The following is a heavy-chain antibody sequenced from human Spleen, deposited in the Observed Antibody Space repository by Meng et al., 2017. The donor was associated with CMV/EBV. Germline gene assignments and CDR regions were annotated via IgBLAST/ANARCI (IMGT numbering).Heavy chain of an antibody. CDR1: GYTFTNYV. CDR3: GRESPPGDQLLLGNGMDV. Sequence: ASVKVSCKASGYTFTNYVISWVRQAPGQGLEWMGWINPNSGVTNYAQKFQGRVSMTRDTSISTAYMELSRLKSDDTAVYYCGRESPPGDQLLLGNGMDVWGQGTTVTVSS. V-gene: IGHV1-2*02. CDR2: INPNSGVT. D-gene: IGHD2-2*01. J-gene: IGHJ6*02.